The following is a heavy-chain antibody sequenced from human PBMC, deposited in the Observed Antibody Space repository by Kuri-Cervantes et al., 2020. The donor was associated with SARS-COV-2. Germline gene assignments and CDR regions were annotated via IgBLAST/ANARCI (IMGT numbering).Heavy chain of an antibody. CDR1: GFTFSSYS. J-gene: IGHJ4*02. V-gene: IGHV3-21*01. D-gene: IGHD3-22*01. CDR2: ISSSSSYI. Sequence: LSLTCAASGFTFSSYSMNWVRQAPGKGLEWVSSISSSSSYIYYADSVKGRITISRDNTKNSLYLQMNSLRAEDTAAYYCARGEHYYDSSGYYSRDYWGQGTLVTVSS. CDR3: ARGEHYYDSSGYYSRDY.